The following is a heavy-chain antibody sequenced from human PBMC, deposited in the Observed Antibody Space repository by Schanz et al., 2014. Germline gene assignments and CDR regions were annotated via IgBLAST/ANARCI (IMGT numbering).Heavy chain of an antibody. CDR3: ARYGFRKFGVVYGLAV. CDR1: GFIFNNYY. Sequence: VQLVESGGGVVQPGGSLRLSCAASGFIFNNYYMNWIRQAPGKGLEWLSYISRDGTTSYYADSVKGRFTISRDNAKNSVYLQMNSLRVEDTAVYYCARYGFRKFGVVYGLAVWGQGTTVTVS. J-gene: IGHJ6*02. CDR2: ISRDGTTS. D-gene: IGHD3-3*01. V-gene: IGHV3-11*01.